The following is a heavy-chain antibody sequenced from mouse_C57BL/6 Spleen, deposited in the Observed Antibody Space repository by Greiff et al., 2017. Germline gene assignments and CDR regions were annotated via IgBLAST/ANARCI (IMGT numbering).Heavy chain of an antibody. J-gene: IGHJ2*01. V-gene: IGHV1-64*01. D-gene: IGHD1-1*01. CDR3: ARDGARSSYEFDY. CDR2: IHPNSGST. CDR1: GYTFTSYW. Sequence: VQLQQPGAELVKPGASVKLSCKASGYTFTSYWMHWVKQRPGQGLEWIGMIHPNSGSTNYNEKFKSKATLTIDKSSSKAYMQLSSLTSEDSAVYYCARDGARSSYEFDYWGQGTTLTVSS.